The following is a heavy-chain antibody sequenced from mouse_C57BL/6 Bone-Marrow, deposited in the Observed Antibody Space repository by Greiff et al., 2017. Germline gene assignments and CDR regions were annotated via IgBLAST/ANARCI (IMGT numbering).Heavy chain of an antibody. CDR1: GFNIKDYY. CDR2: IDPENGDT. V-gene: IGHV14-4*01. Sequence: VHVQQSGAELVRPGASVKLSCTASGFNIKDYYMHWVKQRPEQGLEWIGWIDPENGDTEYATKFQGKATIPADTSSNTAYLQLSSLTSEDTAVYCCTTDDNEEDWFAYWGQGTLVTVSA. J-gene: IGHJ3*01. CDR3: TTDDNEEDWFAY. D-gene: IGHD2-4*01.